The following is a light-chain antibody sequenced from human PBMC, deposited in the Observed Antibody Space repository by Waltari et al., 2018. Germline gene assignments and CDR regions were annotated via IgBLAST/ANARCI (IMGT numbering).Light chain of an antibody. CDR3: QQSSSTPQDA. V-gene: IGKV1-39*01. CDR1: QSINNY. Sequence: DIQMTQSPSSLSASVGDSVTITCRASQSINNYLNWYQQKPGKAPNLLIYAASSLHSGVPSRFSGSGSGTDFTLTISSLQADDVATYYCQQSSSTPQDAFGQGTKLEIK. J-gene: IGKJ2*01. CDR2: AAS.